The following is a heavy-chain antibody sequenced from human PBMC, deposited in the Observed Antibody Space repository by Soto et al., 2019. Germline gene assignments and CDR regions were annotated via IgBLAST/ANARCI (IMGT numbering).Heavy chain of an antibody. Sequence: GGSLRLSCAASGFTFSSYGMHWVRQAPGKGLEWVAVISYDGSNKYYADSVKGRFTISRDNSKNTPYLQMNSLRAEDTAVYYCARAHFYYDFLTGTDYWGQGTLVTVS. CDR1: GFTFSSYG. J-gene: IGHJ4*02. CDR3: ARAHFYYDFLTGTDY. D-gene: IGHD3-9*01. CDR2: ISYDGSNK. V-gene: IGHV3-30*03.